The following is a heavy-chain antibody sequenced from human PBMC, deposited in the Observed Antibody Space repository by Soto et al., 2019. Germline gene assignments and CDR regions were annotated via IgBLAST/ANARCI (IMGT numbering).Heavy chain of an antibody. V-gene: IGHV3-15*01. J-gene: IGHJ2*01. CDR2: IKSKTDGGTT. CDR3: TTSIAAAYWYFDL. CDR1: GFTFSNAW. D-gene: IGHD6-13*01. Sequence: WGSLRLSCAASGFTFSNAWMSWVRQAPGKGLEWVGRIKSKTDGGTTDYAAPVKGRFTISRDDSKNTLYLQMNSLKTEDTAVYYCTTSIAAAYWYFDLWGRGTLVTVSS.